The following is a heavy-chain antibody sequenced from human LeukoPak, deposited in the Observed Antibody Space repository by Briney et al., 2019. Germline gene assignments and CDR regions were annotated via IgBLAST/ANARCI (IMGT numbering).Heavy chain of an antibody. V-gene: IGHV3-7*01. J-gene: IGHJ4*02. CDR1: GFTFSSYW. Sequence: GGSLRLSCAASGFTFSSYWMSWVGQAPGKGLEWVANIKQDGSEKYYVDSVKGRFTISRDNAKNSLYLQMNSLRAEDTAVYYCARDRNYYGSGSYHRGYYWGQGTLVTVSS. CDR3: ARDRNYYGSGSYHRGYY. CDR2: IKQDGSEK. D-gene: IGHD3-10*01.